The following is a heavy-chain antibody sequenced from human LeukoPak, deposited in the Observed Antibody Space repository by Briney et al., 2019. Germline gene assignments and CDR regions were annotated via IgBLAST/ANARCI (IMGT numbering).Heavy chain of an antibody. CDR1: GGSISSSSYY. J-gene: IGHJ4*02. D-gene: IGHD4-11*01. CDR3: ARGGGDSIPGMLFDY. CDR2: IYYSGST. V-gene: IGHV4-39*07. Sequence: SETLSLTCTVSGGSISSSSYYWGWIRQPPGKGLEWIGSIYYSGSTYYNPSLKSRVTISVDRSKNQFSLKLSSVTAADTAVYYCARGGGDSIPGMLFDYWGQGTLVTVSS.